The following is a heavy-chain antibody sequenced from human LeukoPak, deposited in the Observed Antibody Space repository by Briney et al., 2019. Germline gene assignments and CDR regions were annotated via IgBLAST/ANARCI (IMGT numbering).Heavy chain of an antibody. D-gene: IGHD1-26*01. CDR1: GFTVSSNY. J-gene: IGHJ3*02. CDR2: IYSGGST. CDR3: ARVVGATRGAFDI. Sequence: PGGSLRLSCAASGFTVSSNYMSWVRQAPGKGLEWVSVIYSGGSTYYADSVKGRFTISRHNSKNTLYLQMNSLRAEDTAVYYCARVVGATRGAFDIWGQGTMVTVSS. V-gene: IGHV3-53*04.